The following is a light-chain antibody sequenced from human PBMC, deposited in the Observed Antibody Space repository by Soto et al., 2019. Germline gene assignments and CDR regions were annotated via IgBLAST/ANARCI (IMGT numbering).Light chain of an antibody. V-gene: IGKV3D-20*02. CDR3: QQRSNWPWT. J-gene: IGKJ1*01. CDR1: QSVSSSY. CDR2: DAS. Sequence: EIVLTQSPGTLSLSPGERATLSCRASQSVSSSYLAWYQQKPGQAPRLLIYDASNRATGIPARFSGSGSGTDFTLTISSLEPEDFAVYYCQQRSNWPWTFGEGTKVAIK.